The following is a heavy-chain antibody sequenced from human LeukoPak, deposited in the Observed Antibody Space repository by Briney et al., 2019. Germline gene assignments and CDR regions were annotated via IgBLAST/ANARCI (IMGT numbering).Heavy chain of an antibody. CDR1: GFTFSSSA. Sequence: GGSLRLSCAASGFTFSSSAMSWVRQAPGKGLEWVSAISNNGGYTYYADSVQGRFTISRDNSKSTLCLQMNSLRAEDTAVYYCAKRAPLYSSTPGNYFDSWGQGTLVTVSS. V-gene: IGHV3-23*01. D-gene: IGHD6-19*01. CDR3: AKRAPLYSSTPGNYFDS. J-gene: IGHJ4*02. CDR2: ISNNGGYT.